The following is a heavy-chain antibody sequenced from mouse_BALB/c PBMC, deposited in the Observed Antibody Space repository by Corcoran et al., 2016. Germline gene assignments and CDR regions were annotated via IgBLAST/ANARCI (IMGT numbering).Heavy chain of an antibody. CDR1: GYTFTNYG. CDR3: ARDPAWFAY. Sequence: QIQLVQSGPELKKPGETVKISCKASGYTFTNYGMNWVKRGPGKGLKWMGWINTYTGEPTYADDFKGRFAFSLETSASTAYLQINNLKNEDMTTYFCARDPAWFAYWGQGTLVTVSA. V-gene: IGHV9-1*02. J-gene: IGHJ3*01. CDR2: INTYTGEP.